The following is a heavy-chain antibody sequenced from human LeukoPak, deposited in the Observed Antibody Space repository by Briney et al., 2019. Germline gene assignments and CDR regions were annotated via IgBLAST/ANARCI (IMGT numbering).Heavy chain of an antibody. J-gene: IGHJ3*02. CDR1: GGSFSGYY. V-gene: IGHV3-11*01. CDR3: ARGLFLSGYLDAFDI. Sequence: LSLSCAVYGGSFSGYYWSWIRQAPGKGLEWVSYISSSGSTIYYADSVKGRFTISRDGSKNTLYLQMNSLRAEDTAVYYCARGLFLSGYLDAFDIWGQGTVVTVSS. CDR2: ISSSGSTI. D-gene: IGHD3-22*01.